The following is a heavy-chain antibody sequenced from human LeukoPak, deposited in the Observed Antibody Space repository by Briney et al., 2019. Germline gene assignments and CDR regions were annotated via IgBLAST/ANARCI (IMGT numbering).Heavy chain of an antibody. V-gene: IGHV4-59*01. Sequence: PSETLSLTCTVSGGSISSYYWSWIRQPPGKGLEWIGYIYYTGSTHYNPSLKSRVTISVDTSKNQFSLKLSSVTAADTAVYYCARQTGSGLFILPGGQGTLVTVSS. CDR1: GGSISSYY. CDR3: ARQTGSGLFILP. D-gene: IGHD3/OR15-3a*01. CDR2: IYYTGST. J-gene: IGHJ4*02.